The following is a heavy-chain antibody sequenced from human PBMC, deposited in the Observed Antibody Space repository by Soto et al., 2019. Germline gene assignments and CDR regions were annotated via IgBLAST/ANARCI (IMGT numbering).Heavy chain of an antibody. V-gene: IGHV3-33*01. CDR1: GFTFSSYG. CDR2: IWYDGSNK. CDR3: ARDSVGAVSNYFDY. J-gene: IGHJ4*02. D-gene: IGHD3-16*01. Sequence: QVQLVESGGGVVQPGRSLRLSCAASGFTFSSYGMHWVRQAPGKGLEWVAVIWYDGSNKYYADSVKGRFTISRDNSKNTLYLQMNSLRAEDTAVYYCARDSVGAVSNYFDYWGQGTLVTVSS.